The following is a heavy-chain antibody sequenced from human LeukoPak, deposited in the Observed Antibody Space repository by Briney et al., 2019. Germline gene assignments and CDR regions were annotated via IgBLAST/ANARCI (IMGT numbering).Heavy chain of an antibody. J-gene: IGHJ6*03. CDR3: ASGQQQLSYYYYYMDV. CDR2: INHSGST. CDR1: GGSFSGYY. Sequence: SETLSLTCAVYGGSFSGYYWSWIRQPPGKGLEWIGEINHSGSTNYNPSLKSRVTISVDTSKNQFSLKLSSVTAADTAVYYCASGQQQLSYYYYYMDVWGKGTTVTVSS. D-gene: IGHD6-13*01. V-gene: IGHV4-34*01.